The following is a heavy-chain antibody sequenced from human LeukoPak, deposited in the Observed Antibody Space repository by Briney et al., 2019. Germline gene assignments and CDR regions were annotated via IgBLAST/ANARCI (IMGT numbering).Heavy chain of an antibody. CDR1: GCSISSGSYY. Sequence: PSENLSFTCTVSGCSISSGSYYWSWIRQPAGKGLEWIGRIYTSGSTNYNPSLKSRVTISVDTSKNQFSLKLSSVTAADTAVYYCARGSHRHSYGDYWGQGTLVTVSS. CDR2: IYTSGST. V-gene: IGHV4-61*02. J-gene: IGHJ4*02. CDR3: ARGSHRHSYGDY. D-gene: IGHD5-18*01.